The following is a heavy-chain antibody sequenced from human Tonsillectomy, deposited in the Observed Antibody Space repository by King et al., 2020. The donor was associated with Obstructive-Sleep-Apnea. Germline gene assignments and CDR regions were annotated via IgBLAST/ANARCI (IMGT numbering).Heavy chain of an antibody. V-gene: IGHV4-59*08. J-gene: IGHJ5*02. Sequence: QLQESGPGLVKPSETLSLTCTVSNGSISSYYWSWIRQPPGKGLEWIGYIYYSGSTKYNPSLKSRVMISVDTSKNQFSLNLSSVTAADTAVYFCARLSYGTSSYNLFDPWGQGTLVTVSS. CDR2: IYYSGST. CDR3: ARLSYGTSSYNLFDP. CDR1: NGSISSYY. D-gene: IGHD5-24*01.